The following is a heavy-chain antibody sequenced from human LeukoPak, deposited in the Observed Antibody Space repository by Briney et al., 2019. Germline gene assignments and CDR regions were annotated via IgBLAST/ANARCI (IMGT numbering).Heavy chain of an antibody. D-gene: IGHD4-17*01. CDR3: ARGDYGDYAPYYYYYMDV. Sequence: ASVKVSCKASGYTFTSYGISWVRQAPGQGLEWMGWISAYNGNTNYAQKFQGRVTITRNTSISTAYMELSSLRSEDTAVYYCARGDYGDYAPYYYYYMDVWGKGTTVTVSS. CDR1: GYTFTSYG. J-gene: IGHJ6*03. V-gene: IGHV1-18*01. CDR2: ISAYNGNT.